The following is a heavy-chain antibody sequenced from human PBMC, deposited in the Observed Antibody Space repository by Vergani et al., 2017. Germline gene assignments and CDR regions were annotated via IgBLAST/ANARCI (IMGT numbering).Heavy chain of an antibody. CDR3: ARDWRLVNNRFDQ. J-gene: IGHJ5*02. CDR2: TWYDGNNK. Sequence: QVQLVESGGGVVQPGRSLRLSCAASGFTFNQYGMHWVRQAPGKGLEWVAVTWYDGNNKQYADSVKGRFTISRDNSKRTMYLQMNSLRDEDTGVYYCARDWRLVNNRFDQGGQGTLVTVSS. CDR1: GFTFNQYG. V-gene: IGHV3-33*01. D-gene: IGHD1-14*01.